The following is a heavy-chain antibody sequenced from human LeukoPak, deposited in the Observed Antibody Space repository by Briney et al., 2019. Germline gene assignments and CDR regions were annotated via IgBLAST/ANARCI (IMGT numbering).Heavy chain of an antibody. CDR3: ARHPGSGSNLGAVDY. J-gene: IGHJ4*02. V-gene: IGHV5-10-1*01. CDR1: GYSFNNYW. CDR2: IDPSDSYT. D-gene: IGHD1-26*01. Sequence: GESLKISCKGSGYSFNNYWITWVRQMPGKGLEWMGRIDPSDSYTTYKPSFQGHVTTSADKSISTAFLQWGSLKASDTAMYYCARHPGSGSNLGAVDYWGQGTLVTVSS.